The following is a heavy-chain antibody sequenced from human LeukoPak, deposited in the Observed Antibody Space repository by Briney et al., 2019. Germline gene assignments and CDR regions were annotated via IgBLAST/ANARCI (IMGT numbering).Heavy chain of an antibody. V-gene: IGHV3-30*18. D-gene: IGHD3-10*01. Sequence: PGRSPRLSCAASGFTFSSYGMHWVRQAPGKGLEWVAVISYDGSNKYYADSVKGRFTISRDNSKNTLYLQMNSLRAEDTAVYYCAKAQRRGSITMVRGLVLSHYGMDVWGKGTTVTVSS. CDR1: GFTFSSYG. CDR3: AKAQRRGSITMVRGLVLSHYGMDV. J-gene: IGHJ6*04. CDR2: ISYDGSNK.